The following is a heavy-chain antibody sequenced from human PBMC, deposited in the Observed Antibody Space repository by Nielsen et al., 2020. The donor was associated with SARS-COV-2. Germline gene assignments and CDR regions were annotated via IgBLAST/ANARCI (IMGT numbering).Heavy chain of an antibody. Sequence: GGSLRLSCAASGFTFSDHYMSWIRQPPGRGLEWVSYISSSGGTIYYADSVKGRFTISRDNAKNSLFLQMNSLRAEDTAIYYCARDRDIDYFDSWGQGTLVTVSS. J-gene: IGHJ4*02. CDR2: ISSSGGTI. V-gene: IGHV3-11*01. CDR3: ARDRDIDYFDS. CDR1: GFTFSDHY.